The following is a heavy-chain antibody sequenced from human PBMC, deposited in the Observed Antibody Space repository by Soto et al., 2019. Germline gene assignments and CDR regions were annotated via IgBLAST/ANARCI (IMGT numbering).Heavy chain of an antibody. CDR2: VYYTGST. CDR3: ARTVLGPDLLADSFVDYYYYMDV. Sequence: SETLDLTSTVSGGTISNFYWGWIRQPPGKGLEWIGYVYYTGSTSYNPSLKRRVTFSADSSRGQFSLRLNSVTAADTAVYYCARTVLGPDLLADSFVDYYYYMDVWGQGTTVTVSS. CDR1: GGTISNFY. J-gene: IGHJ6*03. V-gene: IGHV4-59*08. D-gene: IGHD3-9*01.